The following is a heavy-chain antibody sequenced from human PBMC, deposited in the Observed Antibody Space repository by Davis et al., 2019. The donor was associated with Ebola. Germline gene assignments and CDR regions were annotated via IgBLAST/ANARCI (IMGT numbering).Heavy chain of an antibody. CDR2: ISISSGFT. CDR1: GFTFSDYY. Sequence: GESLKIYRAAPGFTFSDYYMSWIRQAPGTGLEWVSYISISSGFTNYADSVKGRFTISRDNAKNSLYLQMNSLRAEDTAVYYCARGPRKMATTNFDYWGQGTLVTVSS. V-gene: IGHV3-11*06. CDR3: ARGPRKMATTNFDY. J-gene: IGHJ4*02. D-gene: IGHD5-24*01.